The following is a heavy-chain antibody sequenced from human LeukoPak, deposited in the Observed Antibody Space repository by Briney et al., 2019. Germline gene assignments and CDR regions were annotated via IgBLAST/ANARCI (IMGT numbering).Heavy chain of an antibody. J-gene: IGHJ4*02. V-gene: IGHV4-59*01. Sequence: SSETLSLTCTVSGGSISSYYWSWIRQPPGKGLEWIGYIYYSGSTKYNPSLKSRVTISVDMSKNQFSLKLSSVTAADTAVYYCATIARYSSGWFYDYWGQGTLVTVSS. CDR2: IYYSGST. CDR1: GGSISSYY. D-gene: IGHD6-19*01. CDR3: ATIARYSSGWFYDY.